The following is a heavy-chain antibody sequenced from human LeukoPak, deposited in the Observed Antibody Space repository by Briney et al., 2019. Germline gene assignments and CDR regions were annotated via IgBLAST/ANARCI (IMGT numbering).Heavy chain of an antibody. V-gene: IGHV3-23*01. D-gene: IGHD5-12*01. CDR1: GSPFSTNA. CDR2: ISGGGGST. Sequence: GGSLRLSCAASGSPFSTNAMSWVRQAPGKGLEWVSGISGGGGSTYFADSVKGRFTISRDNSKNTLYLQMNSLRADDTAVYYCAKGQSGYEPLDYWGQGTLVTVSS. CDR3: AKGQSGYEPLDY. J-gene: IGHJ4*02.